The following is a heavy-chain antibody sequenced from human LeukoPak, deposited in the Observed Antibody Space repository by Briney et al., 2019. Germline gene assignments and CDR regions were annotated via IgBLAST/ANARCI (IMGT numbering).Heavy chain of an antibody. CDR3: ARESSQLRYGWVDNWFDP. V-gene: IGHV7-4-1*02. CDR1: GYTFTSYA. CDR2: INTNTGNP. J-gene: IGHJ5*02. Sequence: ASVKVSCKASGYTFTSYAMNWVRQAPGQGLEWMGWINTNTGNPTYAQGFTGRFVFSLDASVSTAYLQISSLKAEDTAVYYCARESSQLRYGWVDNWFDPWGQGALVTVSS. D-gene: IGHD2-2*02.